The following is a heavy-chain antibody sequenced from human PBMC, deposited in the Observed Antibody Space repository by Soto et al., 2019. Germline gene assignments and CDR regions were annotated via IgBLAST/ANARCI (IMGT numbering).Heavy chain of an antibody. Sequence: SVKVSCKAPGGTFSTYAISWVRQAPGQGLEWMGGIIPMFGTANYAQRFQDRATITADESTNTVYMELSSLRSEDTAVYFCASGIQLWLRRINNGYSGWGQGTLVTVSS. D-gene: IGHD5-18*01. CDR1: GGTFSTYA. CDR2: IIPMFGTA. CDR3: ASGIQLWLRRINNGYSG. V-gene: IGHV1-69*13. J-gene: IGHJ4*02.